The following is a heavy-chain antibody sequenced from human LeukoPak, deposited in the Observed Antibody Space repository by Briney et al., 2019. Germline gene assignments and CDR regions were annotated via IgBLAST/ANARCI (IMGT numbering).Heavy chain of an antibody. V-gene: IGHV1-2*02. CDR3: ARQDLGYYYGSWWFDP. CDR2: INPNSGGT. D-gene: IGHD3-10*01. Sequence: GASVKVSCKASGYTFTGYYMHWVRQAPGQGLEWMGWINPNSGGTNYAQKFQGRATMTRDTSISTAYMELSRLRSDDTAVYYCARQDLGYYYGSWWFDPWGQGTLVTVSS. CDR1: GYTFTGYY. J-gene: IGHJ5*02.